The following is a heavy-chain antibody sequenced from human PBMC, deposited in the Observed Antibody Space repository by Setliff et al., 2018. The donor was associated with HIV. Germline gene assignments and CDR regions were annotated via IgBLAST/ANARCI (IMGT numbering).Heavy chain of an antibody. CDR1: GFTFRNYA. V-gene: IGHV3-30*04. Sequence: LRLSCVVSGFTFRNYAMHWVRQAPGTGLQCMAVISTDGSEKYYADSAKGRFTISRDNSKNTLYLQMNSLRVEDTAVYYCTKTMYSSRWSGFDYWGQGTPVTVYS. J-gene: IGHJ4*02. D-gene: IGHD6-13*01. CDR3: TKTMYSSRWSGFDY. CDR2: ISTDGSEK.